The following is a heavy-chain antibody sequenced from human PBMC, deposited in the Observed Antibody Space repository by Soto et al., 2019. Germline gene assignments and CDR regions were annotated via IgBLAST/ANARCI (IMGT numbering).Heavy chain of an antibody. J-gene: IGHJ6*02. D-gene: IGHD1-26*01. CDR3: ARDRSGSPGEDYYYSGMDV. CDR1: GDSVSSNSAA. Sequence: SQTLSLTCAISGDSVSSNSAAWNWIRQSPSRGLEWLGRTYYRSKWYNDYAVSVKSRITINPDTSKNQFSLQLNSVTPEDTAVYYCARDRSGSPGEDYYYSGMDVWGQGTTVTVSS. CDR2: TYYRSKWYN. V-gene: IGHV6-1*01.